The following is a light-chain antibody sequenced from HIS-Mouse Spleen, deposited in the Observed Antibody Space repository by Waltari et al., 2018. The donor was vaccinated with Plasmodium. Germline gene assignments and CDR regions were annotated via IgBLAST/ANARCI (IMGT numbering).Light chain of an antibody. V-gene: IGKV4-1*01. CDR3: QQYYSTPYT. CDR2: WAS. CDR1: LSVFYSSNNRNY. J-gene: IGKJ2*01. Sequence: DIVLTQSPDSMAVSLGERATINCKSSLSVFYSSNNRNYLASYQQKPGQPPKLLIYWASTRESGVPDRFSGSGSGTDFTLTISSLQAEDVAVYYCQQYYSTPYTFGQGTKLEIK.